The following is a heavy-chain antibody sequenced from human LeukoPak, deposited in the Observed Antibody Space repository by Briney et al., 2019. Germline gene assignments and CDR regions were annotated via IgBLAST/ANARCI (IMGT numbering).Heavy chain of an antibody. D-gene: IGHD1-26*01. CDR3: AKSESSRGDWFDP. CDR2: INPNSGGT. V-gene: IGHV1-2*02. CDR1: GYTFTGYY. Sequence: ASVKVSCKASGYTFTGYYMHWVRQAPGQGLEWMGWINPNSGGTNYAQKFQGRVTMTRDTSISTAYMELSRLRSDDTAVYYCAKSESSRGDWFDPWGQGTLVTVSS. J-gene: IGHJ5*02.